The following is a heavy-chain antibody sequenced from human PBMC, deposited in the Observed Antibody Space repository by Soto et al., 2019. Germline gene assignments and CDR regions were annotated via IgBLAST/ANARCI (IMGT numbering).Heavy chain of an antibody. V-gene: IGHV1-2*04. J-gene: IGHJ4*02. D-gene: IGHD6-6*01. CDR3: ARGHVEYSSSSYALAPRFYFDY. CDR1: GYTFTGYY. Sequence: GASVKVSCKASGYTFTGYYMHWVRQAPGQGLEWMGWINPNSGGTNYAQKFQGWVTMTRDTSISTAYMELSRLRSDDTAVYYCARGHVEYSSSSYALAPRFYFDYWGQGTLVTVSS. CDR2: INPNSGGT.